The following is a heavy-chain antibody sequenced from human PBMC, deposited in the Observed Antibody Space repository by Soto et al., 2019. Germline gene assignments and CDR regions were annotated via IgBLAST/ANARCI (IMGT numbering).Heavy chain of an antibody. CDR2: INGGNGDT. V-gene: IGHV1-3*01. CDR3: ARGYCSSTSCQYYFDY. CDR1: GYSFIHYA. D-gene: IGHD2-2*01. Sequence: ASVKVSCKTSGYSFIHYAIHWVRQAPGQRLEWMGWINGGNGDTKYSQKFQGRVTITRDTSASTAYMELTSLGSEDTAVYHCARGYCSSTSCQYYFDYWGQGTPVTVSS. J-gene: IGHJ4*02.